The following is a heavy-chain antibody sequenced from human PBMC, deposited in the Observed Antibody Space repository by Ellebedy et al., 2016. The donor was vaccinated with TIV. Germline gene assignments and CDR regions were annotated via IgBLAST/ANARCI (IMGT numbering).Heavy chain of an antibody. Sequence: GESLKISCAASGFTFSSYAMSWVRQAPGKGLEWVSAISGSGSTIYYADSVKGRFTISRDNAKNSLYLQMNSLRAEDTAVYYCARIVGPLLPLGLSEDAFDIWGQGTMVTVSS. CDR2: ISGSGSTI. V-gene: IGHV3-23*01. D-gene: IGHD1-26*01. J-gene: IGHJ3*02. CDR1: GFTFSSYA. CDR3: ARIVGPLLPLGLSEDAFDI.